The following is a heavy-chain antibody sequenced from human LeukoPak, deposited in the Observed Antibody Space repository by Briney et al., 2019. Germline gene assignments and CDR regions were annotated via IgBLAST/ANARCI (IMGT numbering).Heavy chain of an antibody. J-gene: IGHJ4*02. V-gene: IGHV3-74*01. D-gene: IGHD1-20*01. CDR3: VAYNWNYPDY. CDR2: IRTDGNT. Sequence: GGSLRLSCAASGFSFSSYYMYWVRQAPEKGLVWVSRIRTDGNTAYADSVKCRFTISRDNAKNTLYLQMNSLRAEDTAVYYCVAYNWNYPDYWGQGTLVTVSS. CDR1: GFSFSSYY.